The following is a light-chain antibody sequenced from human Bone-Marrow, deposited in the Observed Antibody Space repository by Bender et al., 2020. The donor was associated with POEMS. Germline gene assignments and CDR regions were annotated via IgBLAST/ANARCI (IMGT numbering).Light chain of an antibody. V-gene: IGLV3-1*01. Sequence: SFDLIQPPSVSVSPGQTVTITCSGDKLHEKNVCWYQQKPGQSPVLVMFLDNQRPSGIPDRFSGSNSDNTATLTIRGTQAMDEADYYCQAWDTSTLGAVFGGGTKLTVL. CDR2: LDN. CDR1: KLHEKN. CDR3: QAWDTSTLGAV. J-gene: IGLJ2*01.